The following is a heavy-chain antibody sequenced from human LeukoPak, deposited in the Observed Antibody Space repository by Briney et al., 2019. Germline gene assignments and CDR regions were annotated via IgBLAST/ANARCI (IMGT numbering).Heavy chain of an antibody. D-gene: IGHD1-26*01. CDR2: ISAYNGNT. J-gene: IGHJ5*02. CDR3: ARDKRGLAELLDWFDP. V-gene: IGHV1-18*01. Sequence: ASVKVSCKASGYTFTSYGISWVRQAPGQGLEWMGWISAYNGNTNYAQKLQGRVTMTTDTSTSTAYMELRSLRSDDTAVYYCARDKRGLAELLDWFDPWGQGTLVTVSS. CDR1: GYTFTSYG.